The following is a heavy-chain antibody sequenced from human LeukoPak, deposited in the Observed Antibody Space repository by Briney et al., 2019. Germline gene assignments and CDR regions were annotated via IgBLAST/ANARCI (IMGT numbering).Heavy chain of an antibody. CDR3: ARRFYGSGSYLTGFDP. Sequence: SETLSLTCTVSGGSISSYYWSWIRQPPGKGLEWIGYIYDSGSTNYNPSLKSRVTISVDTSKNQFSLKLSSVTAADTAVYYCARRFYGSGSYLTGFDPWGQGTLVTVSS. D-gene: IGHD3-10*01. J-gene: IGHJ5*02. V-gene: IGHV4-59*12. CDR2: IYDSGST. CDR1: GGSISSYY.